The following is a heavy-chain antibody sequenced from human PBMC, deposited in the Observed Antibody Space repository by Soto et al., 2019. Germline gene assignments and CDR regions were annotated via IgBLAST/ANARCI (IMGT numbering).Heavy chain of an antibody. J-gene: IGHJ3*02. CDR2: FSGSGGST. CDR3: AKDFLEGYYDSSGYYGFWGAFDI. CDR1: AFTFSSYA. V-gene: IGHV3-23*01. Sequence: PRLSCSASAFTFSSYAINCVLRTPVEVLERFSAFSGSGGSTYYADPVKGRFTISRDNSKNTLYLQMNSLRAEHTAVYYCAKDFLEGYYDSSGYYGFWGAFDIWGQGTMVTVSS. D-gene: IGHD3-22*01.